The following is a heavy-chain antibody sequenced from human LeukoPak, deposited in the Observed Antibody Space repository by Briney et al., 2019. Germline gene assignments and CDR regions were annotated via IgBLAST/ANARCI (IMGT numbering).Heavy chain of an antibody. D-gene: IGHD3-16*02. CDR1: GGTFSSYA. J-gene: IGHJ4*02. Sequence: SVKVSCKASGGTFSSYAISWVRQAPGQGLEWMGGIIPIFGTANYAQKFQGRVTITADESTSTAYMELSSLRSEDTAVYYRATGYYDYVWGSYRYSFDYWGQGTLVTVSS. CDR2: IIPIFGTA. V-gene: IGHV1-69*13. CDR3: ATGYYDYVWGSYRYSFDY.